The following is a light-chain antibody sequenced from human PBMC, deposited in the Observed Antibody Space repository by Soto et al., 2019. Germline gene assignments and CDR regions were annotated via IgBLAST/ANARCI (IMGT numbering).Light chain of an antibody. CDR1: QGISNW. Sequence: DIQMTQLQSAGAAPVGGGGPFTVRASQGISNWLVWYQQKPGMAPKLLIYGASSLQSGVPSRFSGSGSGTNFTLTISSLQPEDFATYYCQQANDFPFTFGQGTQLEIK. CDR2: GAS. CDR3: QQANDFPFT. J-gene: IGKJ5*01. V-gene: IGKV1-12*02.